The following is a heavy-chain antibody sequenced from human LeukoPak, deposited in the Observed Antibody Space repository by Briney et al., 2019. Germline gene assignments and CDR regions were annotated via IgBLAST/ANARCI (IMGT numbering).Heavy chain of an antibody. CDR2: IYYSGST. V-gene: IGHV4-61*01. D-gene: IGHD3-22*01. J-gene: IGHJ4*02. CDR3: ARGLRNYYDSSGYYGY. Sequence: PSETLSLTCTVSGGSVSSGSYYWSWIRQPPGKGLEWIGYIYYSGSTNYNPSLKSRVTISVDTSKNQFSLKLSSVTAADTAVYYCARGLRNYYDSSGYYGYWGQGTLVTVSS. CDR1: GGSVSSGSYY.